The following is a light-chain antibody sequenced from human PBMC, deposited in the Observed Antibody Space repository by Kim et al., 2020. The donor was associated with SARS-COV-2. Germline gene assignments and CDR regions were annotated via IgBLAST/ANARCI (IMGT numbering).Light chain of an antibody. V-gene: IGLV2-8*01. CDR1: SSYIGGYNY. Sequence: GQSVTISCTGTSSYIGGYNYVSWYQQHPGKAPKLMIYEVTRRPSGVPDRFSGSKSGNTASLTVSGLQAEDEADYYCSSYGGSSNYVFGTGTKVTVL. CDR3: SSYGGSSNYV. CDR2: EVT. J-gene: IGLJ1*01.